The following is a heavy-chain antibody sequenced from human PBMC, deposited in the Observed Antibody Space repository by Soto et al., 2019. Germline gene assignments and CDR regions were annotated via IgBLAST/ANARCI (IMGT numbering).Heavy chain of an antibody. CDR2: ISAYNGNT. J-gene: IGHJ6*02. D-gene: IGHD3-10*01. V-gene: IGHV1-18*01. Sequence: ASVKVSCKASGYTFTSYGISWVRQAPGQGLEWMGWISAYNGNTNYAQKLQGRVTMTTDTSTSTAYMELRSLRSDDTAVYYCARERSRKTGSGCYYPPLNYYYYYGMDVWGQGTTVTVSS. CDR3: ARERSRKTGSGCYYPPLNYYYYYGMDV. CDR1: GYTFTSYG.